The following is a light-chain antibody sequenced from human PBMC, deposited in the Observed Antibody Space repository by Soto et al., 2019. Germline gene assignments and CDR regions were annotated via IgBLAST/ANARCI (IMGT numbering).Light chain of an antibody. V-gene: IGKV1-5*03. CDR3: QHYNSYSEA. CDR2: KAS. Sequence: DIQMTQSPSTLSGSVGDRVTITCRASQTISSWLAWYQQKPGKAPKLLIYKASTLKSGVPSRFRRSGPRTEFTLTISSLQPDDFATYYCQHYNSYSEAFGQGTKVDIK. CDR1: QTISSW. J-gene: IGKJ1*01.